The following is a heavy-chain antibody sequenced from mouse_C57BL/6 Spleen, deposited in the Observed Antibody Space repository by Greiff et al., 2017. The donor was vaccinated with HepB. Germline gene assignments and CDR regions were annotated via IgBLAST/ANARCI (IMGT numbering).Heavy chain of an antibody. J-gene: IGHJ2*01. CDR2: IHPNSGST. Sequence: VQLQQPGAELVKPGASVKLSCKASGYTFTSYWMHWVKQRPGQGLEWIGMIHPNSGSTNYNEKCKSKATLTVDKSSSTAYMQLSSLTSEDAAVYYCAYYGSSPYYFDYWGQGTTLTVSS. CDR3: AYYGSSPYYFDY. D-gene: IGHD1-1*01. V-gene: IGHV1-64*01. CDR1: GYTFTSYW.